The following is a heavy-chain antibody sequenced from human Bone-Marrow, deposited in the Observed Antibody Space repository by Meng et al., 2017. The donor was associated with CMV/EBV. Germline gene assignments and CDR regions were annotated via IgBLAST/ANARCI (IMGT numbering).Heavy chain of an antibody. CDR3: ARGLSPDFWSGYQVYGMDI. D-gene: IGHD3-3*01. CDR1: GFTFSSYA. V-gene: IGHV3-64*02. Sequence: GESLKISCAASGFTFSSYAMHWVRQAPGKGLEYVSAITSHGGSTSYAESVKGRFTISRDNSKNTLYLQMGRLRAEDMAVYFCARGLSPDFWSGYQVYGMDIWGQGTTVTVSS. J-gene: IGHJ6*02. CDR2: ITSHGGST.